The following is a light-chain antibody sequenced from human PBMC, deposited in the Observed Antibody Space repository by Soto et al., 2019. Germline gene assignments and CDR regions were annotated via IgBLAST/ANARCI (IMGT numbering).Light chain of an antibody. CDR3: QYGGA. V-gene: IGKV3-11*01. Sequence: EVLLTQSPATLSLPPVERATLSCRAGQSISYYVAWYQQKPGQAPRRLIYDASTRATDIPARFSGRGSGTDFTLTISSLEPDDFAVYYCQYGGAFGPGTKVEIK. CDR2: DAS. J-gene: IGKJ3*01. CDR1: QSISYY.